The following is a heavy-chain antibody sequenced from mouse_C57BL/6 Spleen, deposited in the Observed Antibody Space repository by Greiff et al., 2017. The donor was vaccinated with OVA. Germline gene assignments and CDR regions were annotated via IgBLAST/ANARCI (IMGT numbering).Heavy chain of an antibody. D-gene: IGHD2-5*01. J-gene: IGHJ3*01. CDR3: ASAYYSNPFAY. V-gene: IGHV2-2*01. Sequence: VQLQQSGPGLVQPSQRLSITCTVSGFSLTSYGVHWVRQSPGKGLEWLGVIWSGGSTDYNAAFISRLSISKDNSKSQVFFKMNSLQADDTAIYYCASAYYSNPFAYWGQGTLVTVSA. CDR1: GFSLTSYG. CDR2: IWSGGST.